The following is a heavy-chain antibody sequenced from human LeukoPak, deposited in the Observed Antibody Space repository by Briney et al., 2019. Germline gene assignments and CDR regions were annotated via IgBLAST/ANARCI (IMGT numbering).Heavy chain of an antibody. D-gene: IGHD1-1*01. V-gene: IGHV3-23*01. CDR1: GFTFSSYA. Sequence: PGGSLRLSCAASGFTFSSYAMSWVRQAPGKGLEWVSPISGSGGSTYYADSVKGRFTISRDNSKNTLYLQMNSLRAEDTAVYYCAKEGNVDPTSGRYYYGMDVWGQGTTVTVSS. CDR3: AKEGNVDPTSGRYYYGMDV. CDR2: ISGSGGST. J-gene: IGHJ6*02.